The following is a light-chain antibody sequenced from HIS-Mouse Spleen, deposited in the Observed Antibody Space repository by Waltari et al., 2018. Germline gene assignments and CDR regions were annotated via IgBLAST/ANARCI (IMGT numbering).Light chain of an antibody. CDR3: SSYTSSSTYV. CDR2: EVS. CDR1: SSDVGGYNY. J-gene: IGLJ1*01. V-gene: IGLV2-14*01. Sequence: QSALTQPASVSGYPGQSITISCPGTSSDVGGYNYVSWYQQHPGKAPKLMIYEVSNRPSGVSNRFSGSKSGNTASLTISGLQAEDEADYYCSSYTSSSTYVFGTGTKVTVL.